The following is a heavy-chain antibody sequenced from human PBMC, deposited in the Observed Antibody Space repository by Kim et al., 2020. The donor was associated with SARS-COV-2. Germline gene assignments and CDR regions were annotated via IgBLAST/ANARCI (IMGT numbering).Heavy chain of an antibody. J-gene: IGHJ5*02. CDR1: GYTLTELS. CDR3: APAPGIAVAGWFDP. V-gene: IGHV1-24*01. Sequence: ASVKVSCKVSGYTLTELSMHWVRQAPGKGLEWMGGFYPEDGETIYAQKFQGRVTMTEDTSTDTAYMELSSLRSEDTAVYYCAPAPGIAVAGWFDPWGQGTLVTVSS. CDR2: FYPEDGET. D-gene: IGHD6-19*01.